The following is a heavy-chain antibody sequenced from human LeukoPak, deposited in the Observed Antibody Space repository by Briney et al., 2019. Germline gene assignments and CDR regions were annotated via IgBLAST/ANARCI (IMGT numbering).Heavy chain of an antibody. D-gene: IGHD3-9*01. CDR1: GGSISSSSYY. CDR2: IYYSGST. CDR3: ARHFFDWFRMKWFDP. Sequence: SETLTLTCTVSGGSISSSSYYWGWIRQPPGKGLEWIGSIYYSGSTYHNPSLKSRVTISVDTSKNQFSLKLSSVTAADTAVYYCARHFFDWFRMKWFDPWGQGTLVTVSS. V-gene: IGHV4-39*01. J-gene: IGHJ5*02.